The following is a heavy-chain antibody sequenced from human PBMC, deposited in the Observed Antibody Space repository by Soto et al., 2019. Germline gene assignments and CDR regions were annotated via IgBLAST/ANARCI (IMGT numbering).Heavy chain of an antibody. J-gene: IGHJ6*02. V-gene: IGHV1-46*01. Sequence: ASVKVSCTASGYTFTSYYMHWVRQAPGQGLEWMGIINPSGGSTSYAQKFQGRVTMTRDTSTSTVYMELSSSVTPADTAVYYCARDRYYGSGTYYNFYSGMDVWGQGTTVTVSS. CDR2: INPSGGST. D-gene: IGHD3-10*01. CDR3: ARDRYYGSGTYYNFYSGMDV. CDR1: GYTFTSYY.